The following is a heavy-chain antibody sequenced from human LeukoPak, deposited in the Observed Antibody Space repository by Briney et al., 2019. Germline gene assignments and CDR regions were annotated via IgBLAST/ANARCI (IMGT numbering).Heavy chain of an antibody. CDR1: GGSISSSSYY. J-gene: IGHJ3*02. Sequence: PSETLSLTCTVSGGSISSSSYYWGWIRQPPGKGLESIGSIYYSGSTYYNPSLKSRVTISVDTSKNQFSLKLSSVTAADTAVYYCATLYYDYVWGSYRPEAFDIWGQGTMSPSLQ. CDR2: IYYSGST. D-gene: IGHD3-16*02. V-gene: IGHV4-39*07. CDR3: ATLYYDYVWGSYRPEAFDI.